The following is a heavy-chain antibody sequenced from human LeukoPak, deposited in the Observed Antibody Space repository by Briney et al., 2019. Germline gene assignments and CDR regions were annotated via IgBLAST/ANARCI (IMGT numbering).Heavy chain of an antibody. Sequence: GESLKISCRTSGYTFTDHWIAWVRQMPGKGLEWMGIIYPGDSDTRYSPSFQGQVTISADKSISTAYLHWSSLKASDTAMYYCVRLTMIIGACDYWGQGTLVTVSS. J-gene: IGHJ4*02. CDR3: VRLTMIIGACDY. CDR2: IYPGDSDT. D-gene: IGHD3-22*01. CDR1: GYTFTDHW. V-gene: IGHV5-51*01.